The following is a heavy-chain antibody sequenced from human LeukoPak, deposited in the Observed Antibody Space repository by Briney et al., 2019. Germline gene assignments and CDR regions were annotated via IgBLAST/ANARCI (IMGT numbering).Heavy chain of an antibody. Sequence: ASVKVSCKASGYTFTSYGISWVRQAPGQGLEWMGWISAYNGNTNYAQKLQGRVTVTTDTSTSTAYMELRSLRSDDTAVYYCARLGRYSGSRGAFDIWGQGTMVTVSS. V-gene: IGHV1-18*01. CDR2: ISAYNGNT. CDR1: GYTFTSYG. D-gene: IGHD1-26*01. J-gene: IGHJ3*02. CDR3: ARLGRYSGSRGAFDI.